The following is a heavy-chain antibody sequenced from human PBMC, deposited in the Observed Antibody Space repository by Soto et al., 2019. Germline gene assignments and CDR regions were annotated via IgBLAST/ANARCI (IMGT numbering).Heavy chain of an antibody. D-gene: IGHD6-6*01. CDR3: ARGRRQQLVRSAASDRFDP. V-gene: IGHV4-34*01. J-gene: IGHJ5*02. CDR2: INHSGSA. Sequence: SVTLSLTCAIYGGNFISYSWSWIRQPPGKGQEWIGEINHSGSANYNPSLKSRVTISVDTSKNQFSLKVSSVTAADTAVYYCARGRRQQLVRSAASDRFDPWGQGTQVTVSS. CDR1: GGNFISYS.